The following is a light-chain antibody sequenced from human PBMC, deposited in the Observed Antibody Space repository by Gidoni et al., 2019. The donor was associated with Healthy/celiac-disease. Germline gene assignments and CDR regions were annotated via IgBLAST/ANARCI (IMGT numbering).Light chain of an antibody. CDR3: SSYTSSSTWV. CDR2: EVS. V-gene: IGLV2-14*01. Sequence: QSALTQPASVSGSPGQSITISCTGTSSDVGGYNYVSWYQQHPGKAPKLMIYEVSNRPSGVSNRFSGSKSGNTASLIISGLQAEDEADYYCSSYTSSSTWVFGGGTKLTGL. J-gene: IGLJ3*02. CDR1: SSDVGGYNY.